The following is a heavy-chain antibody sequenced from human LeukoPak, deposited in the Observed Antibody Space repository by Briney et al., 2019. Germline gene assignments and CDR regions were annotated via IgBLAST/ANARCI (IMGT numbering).Heavy chain of an antibody. V-gene: IGHV3-49*04. J-gene: IGHJ4*02. D-gene: IGHD3-22*01. CDR1: GFTFGDYT. CDR2: VRSKAYGGTT. CDR3: ARTLYYYDSSAFWR. Sequence: GRSLRLSCTASGFTFGDYTMNWVRQAPGKGLEWVGFVRSKAYGGTTEYAASVKGRFTVSRDDSKSIAYLQMNSLKTEDTAVYYCARTLYYYDSSAFWRWGQGTLVTVSS.